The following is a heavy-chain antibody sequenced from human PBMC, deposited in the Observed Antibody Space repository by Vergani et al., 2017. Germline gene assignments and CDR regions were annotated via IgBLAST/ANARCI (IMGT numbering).Heavy chain of an antibody. Sequence: QVQLQQWGAGLLKPSETLSLTCAVYGGSFSGYYWSWIRQPPGKGLEWIGEINHSGSTNYNPSLKSRVTISVDTSKNQFSLKLSSVTAADTAVYYCARAAVLHSSWYDYWGQGTLVTVSS. V-gene: IGHV4-34*01. D-gene: IGHD6-13*01. CDR1: GGSFSGYY. J-gene: IGHJ4*02. CDR3: ARAAVLHSSWYDY. CDR2: INHSGST.